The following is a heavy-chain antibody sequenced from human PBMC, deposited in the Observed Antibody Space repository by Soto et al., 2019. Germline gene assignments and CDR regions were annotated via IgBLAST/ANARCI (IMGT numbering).Heavy chain of an antibody. CDR1: GGSISSGGYY. V-gene: IGHV4-31*03. CDR3: AREALWFGELLGPFYYGMDV. J-gene: IGHJ6*02. CDR2: IYYSGST. Sequence: QVQLQESGPGLVKPSQTLSLTCTVSGGSISSGGYYWSWIRQHPGKGLEWIGYIYYSGSTYYNPSPKSRVTRTVDTSKNQFSLKLSSVTAADTAVYYCAREALWFGELLGPFYYGMDVWGQGTTVTVSS. D-gene: IGHD3-10*01.